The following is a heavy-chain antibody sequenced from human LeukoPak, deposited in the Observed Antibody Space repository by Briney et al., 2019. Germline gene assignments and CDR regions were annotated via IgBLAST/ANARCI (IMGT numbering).Heavy chain of an antibody. CDR1: GFTVSSNY. V-gene: IGHV3-53*01. J-gene: IGHJ4*02. Sequence: GGSLRLSCAASGFTVSSNYMSWVRQAPGKGLEWVSIIYSGGSTYYADSVEGRFTISRDNSKNTVYLQMNSLRAEDTAVYYCARTPGGSGNPFDYWGQGTLVTVSS. CDR2: IYSGGST. D-gene: IGHD3-10*01. CDR3: ARTPGGSGNPFDY.